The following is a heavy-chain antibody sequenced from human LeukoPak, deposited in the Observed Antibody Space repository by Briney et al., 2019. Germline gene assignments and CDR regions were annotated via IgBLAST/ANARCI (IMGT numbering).Heavy chain of an antibody. D-gene: IGHD1-26*01. J-gene: IGHJ3*02. Sequence: GGSLRLSCAASGFTFSSYSMNWVRQAPGKGLEWVSSISSSSSYIYYADSVKGRFTISRDNAKNSLYLQMNSLRAEDTAVYYCARGETWELLSDDAFDIWGQGTMVTVSS. CDR1: GFTFSSYS. CDR2: ISSSSSYI. V-gene: IGHV3-21*01. CDR3: ARGETWELLSDDAFDI.